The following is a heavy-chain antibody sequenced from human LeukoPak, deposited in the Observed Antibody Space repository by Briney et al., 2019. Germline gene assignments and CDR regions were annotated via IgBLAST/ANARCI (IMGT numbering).Heavy chain of an antibody. V-gene: IGHV4-34*01. CDR3: ARVGRKRTGGAFDI. CDR1: GGSFSGYY. Sequence: SETLSLTCAVYGGSFSGYYWSWIRQPPGKGLEWIGEINHSGSTNYNPSPKSRVTISVDTSKNQFSLKLSSVTAADTAVYYCARVGRKRTGGAFDIWGQGTMVTVSS. J-gene: IGHJ3*02. CDR2: INHSGST. D-gene: IGHD1-26*01.